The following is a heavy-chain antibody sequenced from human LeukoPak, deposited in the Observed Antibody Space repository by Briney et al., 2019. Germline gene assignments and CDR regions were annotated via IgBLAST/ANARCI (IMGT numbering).Heavy chain of an antibody. CDR3: ARGKQQLEKAWVYYYYMDV. D-gene: IGHD6-13*01. CDR2: IYYSGST. J-gene: IGHJ6*03. CDR1: GGSISSGDYY. V-gene: IGHV4-30-4*01. Sequence: SQTLSLTCTVSGGSISSGDYYWSWIRQPPGKGLEWIGYIYYSGSTYYNPSLKSRVTISVDTSKNQFSLKLSSVTAADTAVYYCARGKQQLEKAWVYYYYMDVWGKGTTVTVSS.